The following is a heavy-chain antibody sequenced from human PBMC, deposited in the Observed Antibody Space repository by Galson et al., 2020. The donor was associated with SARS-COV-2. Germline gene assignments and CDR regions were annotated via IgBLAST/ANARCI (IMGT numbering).Heavy chain of an antibody. CDR1: GGSFSGYY. CDR3: ARGYYDSSGYYSWFDY. CDR2: INHSGST. D-gene: IGHD3-22*01. J-gene: IGHJ4*02. V-gene: IGHV4-34*01. Sequence: SQASETLSLTCAVYGGSFSGYYWSWIRQPPGKGLEWIGEINHSGSTNYNPSLKSRVTISVDTSKNQFSLKLSSVTAADTAVYYCARGYYDSSGYYSWFDYWGQGTLVTVSS.